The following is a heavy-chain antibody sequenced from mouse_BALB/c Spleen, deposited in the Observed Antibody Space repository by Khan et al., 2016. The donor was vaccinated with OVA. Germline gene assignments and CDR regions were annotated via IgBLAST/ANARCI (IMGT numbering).Heavy chain of an antibody. CDR2: ISPGSGDT. Sequence: QVQLQQSGTELARPGASVNLSCKASGYTFTDFYINWVKQRSGQGLEWIGEISPGSGDTYYNEKFKGKATLTADNSSSTAYMQISSLTSEASAVYYFARRNYCGYTFAYWGQGTLVTVSA. CDR1: GYTFTDFY. J-gene: IGHJ3*01. CDR3: ARRNYCGYTFAY. D-gene: IGHD1-2*01. V-gene: IGHV1-77*01.